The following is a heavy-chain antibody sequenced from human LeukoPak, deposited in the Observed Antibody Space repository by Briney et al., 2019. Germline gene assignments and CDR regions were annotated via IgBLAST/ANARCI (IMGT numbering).Heavy chain of an antibody. Sequence: PGGSLRLSCAASGFTFDDYGMSWVRQAPGKGLEWVSGINLNGGRTGYVDSVKGRFTISRDNSKNTVYMQLRSLRGEDTAVYYCAKDRLDGYNFRGMDVWGQGTTVSVSS. V-gene: IGHV3-20*04. CDR2: INLNGGRT. D-gene: IGHD5-24*01. J-gene: IGHJ6*02. CDR3: AKDRLDGYNFRGMDV. CDR1: GFTFDDYG.